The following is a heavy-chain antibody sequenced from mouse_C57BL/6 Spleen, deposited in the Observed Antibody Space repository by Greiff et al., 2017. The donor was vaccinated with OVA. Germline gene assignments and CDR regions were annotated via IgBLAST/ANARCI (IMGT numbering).Heavy chain of an antibody. CDR2: IDPSDSYT. CDR3: ARSSGDYYGSSPAWFAY. D-gene: IGHD1-1*01. Sequence: VQLQQPGAELVMPGASVKLSCKASGYTFTSYWMHWVKQRPGQGLEWIGEIDPSDSYTNYHQKFKGKSTLTVDKSSSTAYMQLSSLTSEDSAVYYCARSSGDYYGSSPAWFAYWGQGTLVTVSA. J-gene: IGHJ3*01. CDR1: GYTFTSYW. V-gene: IGHV1-69*01.